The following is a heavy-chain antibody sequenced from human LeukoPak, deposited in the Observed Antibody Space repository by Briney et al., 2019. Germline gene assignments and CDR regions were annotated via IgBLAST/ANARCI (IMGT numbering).Heavy chain of an antibody. CDR1: GFTVSSNY. CDR2: IYSGGST. Sequence: GGSLRLSCAASGFTVSSNYMSWVRQAPGKGLEWVSVIYSGGSTYYADSVKGRFTISRDNSKNTLYLQMNSLRAEDTAVYYCARMGGLLKRGSLEPIDYWGQGTLVTVSS. V-gene: IGHV3-53*01. J-gene: IGHJ4*02. D-gene: IGHD1-1*01. CDR3: ARMGGLLKRGSLEPIDY.